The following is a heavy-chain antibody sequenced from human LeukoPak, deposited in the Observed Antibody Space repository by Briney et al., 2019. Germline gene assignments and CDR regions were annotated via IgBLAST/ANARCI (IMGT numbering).Heavy chain of an antibody. Sequence: SETLSLTCTVSGGSMTYYYWSWVRQPPGKGLEWIGYIYYTGSTNYNPSLMSRVTISVDTSKNQFSLKLSSVTAADTAVYYCARGSGWYLPWGQGTLVTVSS. V-gene: IGHV4-59*08. CDR1: GGSMTYYY. CDR2: IYYTGST. D-gene: IGHD6-19*01. J-gene: IGHJ5*02. CDR3: ARGSGWYLP.